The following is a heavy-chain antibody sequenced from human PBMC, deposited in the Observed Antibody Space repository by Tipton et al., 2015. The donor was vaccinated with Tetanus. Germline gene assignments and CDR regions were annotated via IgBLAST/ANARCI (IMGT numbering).Heavy chain of an antibody. CDR1: GYTLTSYD. CDR2: MNPSIGNT. Sequence: QSGAEVKKPGASVKVSCKASGYTLTSYDIHWVRQATGQGLEWMGWMNPSIGNTDYAQKFQGGVTMTRNTSISTAYMELSSLRSEDTAMYYCATYRSGWYNYFDYWGQGTLVTVSS. J-gene: IGHJ4*02. D-gene: IGHD6-19*01. V-gene: IGHV1-8*01. CDR3: ATYRSGWYNYFDY.